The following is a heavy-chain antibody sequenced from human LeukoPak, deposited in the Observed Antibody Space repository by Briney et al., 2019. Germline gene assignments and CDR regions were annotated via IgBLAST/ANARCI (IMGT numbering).Heavy chain of an antibody. D-gene: IGHD2-8*02. V-gene: IGHV1-69*13. CDR3: ARGSGETGGYYYVY. CDR2: IIPIFGTA. J-gene: IGHJ4*02. Sequence: SVKVSCKASGGTFSSYDISWVRQAPGQGLEWMGGIIPIFGTANYAQKFQGRVTITADESTRTAYMELRTLRSEDTAIYYCARGSGETGGYYYVYWGRGTPVTVSS. CDR1: GGTFSSYD.